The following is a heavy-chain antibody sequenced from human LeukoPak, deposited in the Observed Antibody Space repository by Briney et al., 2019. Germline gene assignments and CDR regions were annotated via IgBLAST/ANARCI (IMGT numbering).Heavy chain of an antibody. CDR2: IKTDGSTT. J-gene: IGHJ4*02. CDR3: ARGNQQLPRSTPDY. V-gene: IGHV3-74*01. Sequence: GGPLRLSCAVSGFTLSSSWLHWARQAPGKGLVWVPHIKTDGSTTAYADSVKGRFTISRDNAKNTLYLQMNSLRAEDTGVYYCARGNQQLPRSTPDYWGQGTLVTVSS. D-gene: IGHD2-2*01. CDR1: GFTLSSSW.